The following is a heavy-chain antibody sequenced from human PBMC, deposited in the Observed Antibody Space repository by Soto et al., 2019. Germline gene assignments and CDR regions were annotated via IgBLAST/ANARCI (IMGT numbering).Heavy chain of an antibody. V-gene: IGHV1-46*01. CDR2: INPSGGST. CDR3: ATGGLGIAGSSDDAFEI. CDR1: GYTFTSYY. Sequence: ASVKVSCKASGYTFTSYYMHWVRQAPGQGLEWMGIINPSGGSTSYAQKFQGRVTMTRDTSTSTVYMELSSLRSEDTAVYYCATGGLGIAGSSDDAFEIWGQGTMVTVSS. D-gene: IGHD6-13*01. J-gene: IGHJ3*02.